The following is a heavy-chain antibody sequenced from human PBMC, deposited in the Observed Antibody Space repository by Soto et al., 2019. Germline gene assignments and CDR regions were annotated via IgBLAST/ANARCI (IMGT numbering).Heavy chain of an antibody. CDR2: IYHSGKT. V-gene: IGHV4-38-2*02. J-gene: IGHJ5*02. CDR1: GYSISSGYY. Sequence: LSLTCVVSGYSISSGYYWAWVRQPPGKELEWMGSIYHSGKTYYKPSLRSRLTVSVDTSKNQFSMKLISVTAADTAVYYCARDKSATMIGGWFDTRGQGTLVTVSS. CDR3: ARDKSATMIGGWFDT. D-gene: IGHD3-22*01.